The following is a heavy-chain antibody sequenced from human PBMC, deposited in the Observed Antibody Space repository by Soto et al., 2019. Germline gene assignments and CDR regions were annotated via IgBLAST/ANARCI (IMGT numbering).Heavy chain of an antibody. J-gene: IGHJ4*02. V-gene: IGHV3-66*01. CDR1: GFTVSSNY. Sequence: PGGSLRLSCAASGFTVSSNYMSWVRQAPGKGLEWVSVIYSGGSTYYADSVKGRFTISRDNSKNTLYLQMNSLRAEDTAVYYCARGRSGYSWYYFDYWGQGTRVTVSS. CDR2: IYSGGST. D-gene: IGHD3-22*01. CDR3: ARGRSGYSWYYFDY.